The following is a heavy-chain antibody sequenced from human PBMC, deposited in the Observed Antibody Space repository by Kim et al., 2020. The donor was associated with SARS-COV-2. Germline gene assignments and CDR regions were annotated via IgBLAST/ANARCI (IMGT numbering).Heavy chain of an antibody. CDR3: ARGAVTVVVPAASTLSDEIGYYYYGMDV. Sequence: SETLSLTCAVYGGSFSGYYWSWIRQPPGKGLEWIGEINHSGSTNYNPSLKSRVTISVDTSKNQFSLKLSSVTAADTAVYYCARGAVTVVVPAASTLSDEIGYYYYGMDVWGQGTKVTV. V-gene: IGHV4-34*01. CDR1: GGSFSGYY. J-gene: IGHJ6*02. D-gene: IGHD2-2*01. CDR2: INHSGST.